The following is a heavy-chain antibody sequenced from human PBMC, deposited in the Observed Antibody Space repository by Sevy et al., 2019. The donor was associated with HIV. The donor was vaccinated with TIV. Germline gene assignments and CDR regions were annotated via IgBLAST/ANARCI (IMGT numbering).Heavy chain of an antibody. V-gene: IGHV3-30-3*01. CDR3: ARDSNTGYYYYFAMDV. D-gene: IGHD2-8*02. CDR2: ISYDGIKK. CDR1: GFTFSDYP. J-gene: IGHJ6*02. Sequence: GGFLRLSCAASGFTFSDYPMHWVRQAPGKGLEWVAVISYDGIKKYYAESVKGRTTISRDNSENKLYLHMNSLRTEDTAIYYCARDSNTGYYYYFAMDVWGQGTTVTVSS.